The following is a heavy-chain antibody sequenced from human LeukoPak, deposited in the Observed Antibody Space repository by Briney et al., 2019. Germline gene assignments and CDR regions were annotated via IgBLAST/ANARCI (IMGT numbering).Heavy chain of an antibody. V-gene: IGHV3-23*01. D-gene: IGHD3-22*01. CDR1: RFTFTIYG. CDR2: ISGSGHST. Sequence: GGSLRLSCAASRFTFTIYGMSWVRQAPGKGLEWVSVISGSGHSTYYADSVKGRFTISRDNSKNTLYLQMNSLRAEDTAVYYCAKGPNLNLGDSSADYWGQGTLVTVSS. CDR3: AKGPNLNLGDSSADY. J-gene: IGHJ4*02.